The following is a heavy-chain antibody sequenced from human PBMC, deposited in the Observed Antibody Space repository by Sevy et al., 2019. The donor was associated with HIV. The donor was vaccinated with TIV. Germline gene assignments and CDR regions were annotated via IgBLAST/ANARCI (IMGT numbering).Heavy chain of an antibody. D-gene: IGHD2-21*01. CDR3: VIEIESGGANF. J-gene: IGHJ1*01. CDR2: MTMYSGSE. CDR1: GLILRDRA. Sequence: GGSLRLSCTASGLILRDRAMHWVRQTPGKGLEWVSGMTMYSGSEYYADFVKGRFTISRDNAKNSLNLQMDSLTLEDTALYYCVIEIESGGANFWGQGTLVTVSS. V-gene: IGHV3-9*01.